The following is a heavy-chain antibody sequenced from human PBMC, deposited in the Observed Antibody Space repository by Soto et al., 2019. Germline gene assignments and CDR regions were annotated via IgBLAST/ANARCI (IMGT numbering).Heavy chain of an antibody. CDR3: ARVDSSSSGDYYYYGMAV. J-gene: IGHJ6*02. D-gene: IGHD6-6*01. Sequence: SETLSLTCTVSGGSISSGGYYWSWIRQHPGKGLEWIGYIYYSGSTYYNPSLKSRVTISVDTSKNQFSLKLSSVTAADTAVYYCARVDSSSSGDYYYYGMAVWGQGTTVTVSS. CDR1: GGSISSGGYY. V-gene: IGHV4-31*03. CDR2: IYYSGST.